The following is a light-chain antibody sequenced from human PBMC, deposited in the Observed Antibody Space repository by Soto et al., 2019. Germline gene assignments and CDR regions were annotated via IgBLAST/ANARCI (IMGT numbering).Light chain of an antibody. Sequence: DIQMTQSPSSLSASVGDRVTITCRASQSISIYLNWYQQKPGKAPKFLIYAASSLQSGVPSTFSGSGSGTDFTLTISSLEPEDFATYYCQQTYSTPRTFGGGTEVEIK. CDR3: QQTYSTPRT. V-gene: IGKV1-39*01. CDR1: QSISIY. CDR2: AAS. J-gene: IGKJ4*01.